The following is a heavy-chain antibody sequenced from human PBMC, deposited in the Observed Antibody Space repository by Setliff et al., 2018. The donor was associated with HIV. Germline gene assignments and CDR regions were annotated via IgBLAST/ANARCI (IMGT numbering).Heavy chain of an antibody. CDR1: GDSLSTSNSY. CDR2: LYSGGST. Sequence: PSETLSLTCTVSGDSLSTSNSYWGWVRQPPGKGLEWIGSLYSGGSTYYNPSLQRRVTISVDTSKNHFSLKLSFVTAADTAVYYCARHQVIPTVIGAFDIWGQGTVVTVSS. J-gene: IGHJ3*02. V-gene: IGHV4-39*01. CDR3: ARHQVIPTVIGAFDI. D-gene: IGHD3-16*02.